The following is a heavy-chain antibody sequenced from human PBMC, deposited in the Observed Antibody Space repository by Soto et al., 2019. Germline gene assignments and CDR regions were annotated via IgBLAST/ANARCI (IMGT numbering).Heavy chain of an antibody. CDR3: ARHRSWSYSYDY. J-gene: IGHJ4*02. CDR2: ISAYNGNT. CDR1: GYTFTSHG. D-gene: IGHD1-26*01. Sequence: QVQLVQSGAEVKKPGASVKVSCRASGYTFTSHGISWVRQAPGQGLEWMGWISAYNGNTNYAQKLQSRVTMTTDTSTSTAYRELRSLRSDDKAVYYCARHRSWSYSYDYWGQGTLVTVSS. V-gene: IGHV1-18*04.